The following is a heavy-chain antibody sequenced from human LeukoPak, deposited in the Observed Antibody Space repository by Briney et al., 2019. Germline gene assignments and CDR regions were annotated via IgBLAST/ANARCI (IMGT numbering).Heavy chain of an antibody. CDR3: ARGCRQYSSSWYEDY. J-gene: IGHJ4*02. D-gene: IGHD6-13*01. Sequence: SETLSLTCTVSGSSISSSSYYWGWIRQPPGKGLEWIGSIYYSGSTYYNPSLKSRVTISVDTSKNQFSLKLSSVTAADTAVYYCARGCRQYSSSWYEDYWGQGTLVTVSS. V-gene: IGHV4-39*07. CDR2: IYYSGST. CDR1: GSSISSSSYY.